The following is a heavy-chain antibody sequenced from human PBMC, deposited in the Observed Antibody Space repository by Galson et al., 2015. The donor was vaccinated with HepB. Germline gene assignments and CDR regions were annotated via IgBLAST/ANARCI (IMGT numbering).Heavy chain of an antibody. Sequence: SLRLSCAASGFTFSSYSMNWVRQAPGKGLEWVSVIYSGGSTYYADSVKGRFTISRDNSKNTLYLQMNSLRAEDTAVYYCATEDGDYGDTGYFDPWGRGTLVTVSS. J-gene: IGHJ2*01. D-gene: IGHD4-17*01. CDR3: ATEDGDYGDTGYFDP. CDR2: IYSGGST. V-gene: IGHV3-66*01. CDR1: GFTFSSYS.